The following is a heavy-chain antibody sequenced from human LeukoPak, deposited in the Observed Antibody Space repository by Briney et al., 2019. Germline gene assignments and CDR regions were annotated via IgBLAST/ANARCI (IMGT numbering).Heavy chain of an antibody. CDR3: ARGRYYYGSGSYQGWFDP. CDR1: GGSFSGYY. D-gene: IGHD3-10*01. V-gene: IGHV4-34*01. J-gene: IGHJ5*02. Sequence: PSETPSLTCAVYGGSFSGYYWSWIRQPPGKGLEWIGEINHSGSTNYNPSLKSRVTISVDTSKNQFSLKLSSVTAVDTAVYYCARGRYYYGSGSYQGWFDPWGQGTLVTVSS. CDR2: INHSGST.